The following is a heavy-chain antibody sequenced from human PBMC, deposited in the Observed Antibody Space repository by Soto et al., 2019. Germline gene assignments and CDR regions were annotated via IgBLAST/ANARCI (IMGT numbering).Heavy chain of an antibody. CDR2: IIPIFGTA. V-gene: IGHV1-69*01. D-gene: IGHD4-17*01. J-gene: IGHJ5*02. Sequence: QVQLVQAGAEVKKPGSSVKVSCKVSGGTFSSYAISWVRQAPGQGLEWIGGIIPIFGTANYAQKFQGRVTITSDESTSTAYMELSIMRSEDTTVYYCARDWRLRPDCEYNWFDPWGQGTQVTVSS. CDR3: ARDWRLRPDCEYNWFDP. CDR1: GGTFSSYA.